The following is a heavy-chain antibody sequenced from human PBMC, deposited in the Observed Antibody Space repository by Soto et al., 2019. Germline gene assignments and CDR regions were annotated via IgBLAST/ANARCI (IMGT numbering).Heavy chain of an antibody. Sequence: EVQLLESGGGLVQPGGSLRLSCAASGFTFSSYAMSWVRQTPGKGLEWVSTLSGSGGTTYYADSVKGQFTISREKAKNSLYLQMNSLSAGDTAVYYCARELHGGSYGMDVWGQGTTVTVSS. CDR1: GFTFSSYA. V-gene: IGHV3-23*01. CDR3: ARELHGGSYGMDV. J-gene: IGHJ6*02. CDR2: LSGSGGTT. D-gene: IGHD2-21*01.